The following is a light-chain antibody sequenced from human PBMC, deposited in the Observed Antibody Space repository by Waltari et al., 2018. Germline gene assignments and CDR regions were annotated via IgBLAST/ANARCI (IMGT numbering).Light chain of an antibody. CDR1: SNDIGANDY. V-gene: IGLV2-14*03. J-gene: IGLJ2*01. CDR2: DVS. Sequence: QSVVTQPAPMSGSPGQSISISCTGTSNDIGANDYVSWYQQHPGRAPQLVIYDVSVRPSGVSIRFSGSKSGNTASLTISGLQAEDEALYYCSSYTLTNPVVFGGGTKLTVL. CDR3: SSYTLTNPVV.